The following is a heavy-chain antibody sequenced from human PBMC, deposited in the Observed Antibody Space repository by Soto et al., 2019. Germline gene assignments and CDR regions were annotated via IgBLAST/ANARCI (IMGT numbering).Heavy chain of an antibody. V-gene: IGHV1-18*01. D-gene: IGHD3-10*01. CDR1: GYTFTNYG. CDR2: INVYNGNT. J-gene: IGHJ5*02. CDR3: ARGVGSVIYYNQYSWFVP. Sequence: GASVKVSCKASGYTFTNYGISWVRQALGQGHEWMGWINVYNGNTKYAQKVQGRVTMTTDTSTSTAYMELRSLRSDDTAVYYCARGVGSVIYYNQYSWFVPWGQGTLVTVSS.